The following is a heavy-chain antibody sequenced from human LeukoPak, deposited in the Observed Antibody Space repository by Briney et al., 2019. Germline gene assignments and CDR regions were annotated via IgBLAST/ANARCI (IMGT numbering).Heavy chain of an antibody. CDR2: ISAYNGYT. CDR1: GYTFTSYG. J-gene: IGHJ4*02. D-gene: IGHD6-19*01. Sequence: ASVKVSCKASGYTFTSYGFNWVRQAPGQGLEWMGWISAYNGYTNYAQKLQGRVTMTTDTSTSTAYMELRSLRSDDTAVYYCARGPSYSSGWSPTRFDYWGQGTLVTVSS. CDR3: ARGPSYSSGWSPTRFDY. V-gene: IGHV1-18*01.